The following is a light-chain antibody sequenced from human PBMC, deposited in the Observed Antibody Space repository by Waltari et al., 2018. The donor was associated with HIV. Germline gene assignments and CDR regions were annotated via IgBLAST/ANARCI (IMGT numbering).Light chain of an antibody. CDR1: SFDLYGYNF. CDR2: EVS. J-gene: IGLJ3*02. V-gene: IGLV2-14*01. CDR3: ISYISSSSPV. Sequence: QSALTQPASVSGSPGQSITISCTGTSFDLYGYNFVSWFQHHPGQALKVIIYEVSNRPSGVSDRFSGSKSGNTASLTISGLQPEDEAEYFCISYISSSSPVFGGGTKLTVL.